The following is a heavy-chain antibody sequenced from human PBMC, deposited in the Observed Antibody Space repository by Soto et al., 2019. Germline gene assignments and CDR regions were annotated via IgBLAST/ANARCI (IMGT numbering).Heavy chain of an antibody. CDR2: IYYSGST. CDR3: ARQSYCSGGSCYDFDY. Sequence: SETLSLTCTVSGGSISSYYLSWIRQPPGKGLEWIGYIYYSGSTNYNPSLKSRVTISVDTSKNQFSLKLSSVTAADTAVYYCARQSYCSGGSCYDFDYWGQGTLVTVSS. D-gene: IGHD2-15*01. CDR1: GGSISSYY. V-gene: IGHV4-59*08. J-gene: IGHJ4*02.